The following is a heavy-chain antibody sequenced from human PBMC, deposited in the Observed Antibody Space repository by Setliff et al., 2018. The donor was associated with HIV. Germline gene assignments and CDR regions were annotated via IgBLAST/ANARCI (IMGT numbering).Heavy chain of an antibody. D-gene: IGHD1-26*01. V-gene: IGHV5-51*01. CDR1: GYVFTSHW. CDR3: ATLVGTNGVVWFDP. J-gene: IGHJ5*01. Sequence: PGESLKISCQGSGYVFTSHWIGWVRQMPGKGLEWMGIIYPDDSDTRYSPSFQGHVTLSADKSINTTYLQWSSLKASDTAMYYCATLVGTNGVVWFDPWGQGTLVTVSS. CDR2: IYPDDSDT.